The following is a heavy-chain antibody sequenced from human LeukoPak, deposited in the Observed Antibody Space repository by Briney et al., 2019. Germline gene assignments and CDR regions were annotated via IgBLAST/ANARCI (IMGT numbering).Heavy chain of an antibody. D-gene: IGHD3-10*01. CDR3: AREVHYYGSGTYFFWFDP. J-gene: IGHJ5*02. CDR2: THYNGRN. V-gene: IGHV4-59*01. Sequence: SGTLSLTCAVYGGSFSGYYWSWIRQPPGKGLEWIGYTHYNGRNDYNPSIKSRVTMSVDTSKNQFSLRLSSVTAADTAVYYCAREVHYYGSGTYFFWFDPWGQGTLVTVSS. CDR1: GGSFSGYY.